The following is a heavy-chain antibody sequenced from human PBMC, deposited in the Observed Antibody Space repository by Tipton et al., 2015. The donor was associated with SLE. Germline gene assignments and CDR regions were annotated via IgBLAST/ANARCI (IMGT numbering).Heavy chain of an antibody. CDR1: ADSFTHYH. J-gene: IGHJ4*02. CDR2: AYFEGAT. Sequence: TLSLTCTVSADSFTHYHWSWIRQSPGKGLEWIGYAYFEGATNYNPSLKSRVTISVDTSKNQFSLKLSSVTAADTAVYYCARGGIGGYDSFDYWGQGTLVTVSS. CDR3: ARGGIGGYDSFDY. D-gene: IGHD5-12*01. V-gene: IGHV4-59*01.